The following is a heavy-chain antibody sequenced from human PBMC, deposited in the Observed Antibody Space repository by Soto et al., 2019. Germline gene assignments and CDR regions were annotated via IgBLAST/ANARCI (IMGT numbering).Heavy chain of an antibody. CDR2: IIPIFGTA. J-gene: IGHJ6*02. V-gene: IGHV1-69*13. CDR1: GGTFSRYA. Sequence: SVKVSCKASGGTFSRYAISWVRQAPGQGLEWMGGIIPIFGTANYAQKFQGRVTITADESTSTAYMELSSLRSEDTAVYYCARGLSLRFLEWLHSTGGMDVWGQGTTVTVSS. CDR3: ARGLSLRFLEWLHSTGGMDV. D-gene: IGHD3-3*01.